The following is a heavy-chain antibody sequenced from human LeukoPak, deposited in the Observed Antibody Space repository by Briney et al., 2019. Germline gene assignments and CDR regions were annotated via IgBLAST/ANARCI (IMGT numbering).Heavy chain of an antibody. Sequence: GGSLRLSCAASGFTFSSYTMNWVRQAPGKGLEWVSCISSSGATIYYADSVKGRFTISRDNGQNSLYLQMNSPRAEDTAVYYCARGGTSRNYYYYMDVWGKGTTVTVSS. CDR2: ISSSGATI. CDR1: GFTFSSYT. V-gene: IGHV3-48*04. D-gene: IGHD1-1*01. J-gene: IGHJ6*03. CDR3: ARGGTSRNYYYYMDV.